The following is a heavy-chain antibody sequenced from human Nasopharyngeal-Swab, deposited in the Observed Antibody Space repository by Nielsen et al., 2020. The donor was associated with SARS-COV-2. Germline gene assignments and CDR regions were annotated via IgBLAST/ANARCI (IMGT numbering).Heavy chain of an antibody. CDR2: FSNGETT. J-gene: IGHJ4*02. CDR1: GGSISSFY. D-gene: IGHD1-26*01. CDR3: ARSNSGSYYGFDK. V-gene: IGHV4-59*12. Sequence: ESLKISCSVSGGSISSFYWSWIRQPPGSGLEWMGYFSNGETTIYNPSLKSRVTISVDTSNNQFSLKMTSVSAADTAVYYCARSNSGSYYGFDKWGPGTLVTVSS.